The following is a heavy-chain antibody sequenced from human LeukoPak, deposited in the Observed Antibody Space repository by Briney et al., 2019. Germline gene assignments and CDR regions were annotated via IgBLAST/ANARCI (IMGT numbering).Heavy chain of an antibody. CDR3: AREGVSVTNFEY. CDR2: IYHNGNT. J-gene: IGHJ4*02. D-gene: IGHD5/OR15-5a*01. CDR1: GYSISSGYY. V-gene: IGHV4-38-2*02. Sequence: SETLSLTCTVSGYSISSGYYWGWIRQPPGKGLEWIGSIYHNGNTFYNPSLKSRVTISVDTSKNQFSLKLRSVTAADTAVYYCAREGVSVTNFEYWSQGTLVTVSS.